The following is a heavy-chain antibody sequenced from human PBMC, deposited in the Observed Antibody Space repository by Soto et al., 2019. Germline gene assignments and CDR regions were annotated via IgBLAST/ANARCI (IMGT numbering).Heavy chain of an antibody. V-gene: IGHV3-48*02. D-gene: IGHD6-19*01. Sequence: EVQLVESGGGSVQPGGSLRLSCAASGFTFSTFSMNWVRQAPGRGLEWISYISGVGRPISYADSVKGRFTISRDNAKNSLYLQMDSLTDEDTAVYYCARDLGWAFDSWGQGTLVTVSS. CDR2: ISGVGRPI. CDR1: GFTFSTFS. J-gene: IGHJ4*02. CDR3: ARDLGWAFDS.